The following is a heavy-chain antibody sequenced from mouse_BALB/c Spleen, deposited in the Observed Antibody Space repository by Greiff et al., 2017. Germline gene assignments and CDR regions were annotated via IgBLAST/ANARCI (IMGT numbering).Heavy chain of an antibody. CDR3: ARRRATTWFAY. V-gene: IGHV5-12-2*01. CDR1: GFTFSSYT. J-gene: IGHJ3*01. Sequence: DVMLVESGGGLVQPGGSLKLSCAASGFTFSSYTMSWVRQTPEKRLEWVAYISNGGGSTYYPDTVKGRFTISRDNAKNTLYLQMSSLKSEDTAMYYCARRRATTWFAYWGQGTLVTVSA. CDR2: ISNGGGST. D-gene: IGHD3-1*01.